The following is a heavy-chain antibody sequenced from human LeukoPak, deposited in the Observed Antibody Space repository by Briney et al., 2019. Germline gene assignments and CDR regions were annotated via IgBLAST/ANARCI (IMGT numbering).Heavy chain of an antibody. D-gene: IGHD2-2*01. Sequence: PGGSLRLSCAASGFTFSSYEMNWVRQAPGKGLEWASYISSSGRNTYYADSLKGRFTISRDNAKNSLYLQMNSLRAEDTAVYYCARVLGAPIPAAAIDYWGQGTLVTVSS. J-gene: IGHJ4*02. CDR1: GFTFSSYE. V-gene: IGHV3-48*03. CDR2: ISSSGRNT. CDR3: ARVLGAPIPAAAIDY.